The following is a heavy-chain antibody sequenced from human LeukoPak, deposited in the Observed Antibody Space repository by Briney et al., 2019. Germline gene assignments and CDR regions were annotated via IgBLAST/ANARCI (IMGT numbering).Heavy chain of an antibody. CDR2: ISSSGSTI. Sequence: GGSLRLSCAASGFTFSSYEMNWVRQAPGKGLEWVSYISSSGSTIYYADSVKGRFTISRDNAKNSLYLQMNSLRAEDTAVYYCAELGITMIGGVWGKGSTVIVSS. D-gene: IGHD3-10*02. CDR3: AELGITMIGGV. V-gene: IGHV3-48*03. J-gene: IGHJ6*04. CDR1: GFTFSSYE.